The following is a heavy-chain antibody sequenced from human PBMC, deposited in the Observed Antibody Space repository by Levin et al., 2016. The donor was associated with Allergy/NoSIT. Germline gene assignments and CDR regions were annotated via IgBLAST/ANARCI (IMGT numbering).Heavy chain of an antibody. D-gene: IGHD1-14*01. V-gene: IGHV3-53*01. CDR3: ARSYRSGDYFDY. J-gene: IGHJ4*02. CDR2: IYSGGST. Sequence: GESLKISCAASGFTVSSNYMSWVRQAPGKGLEWVSVIYSGGSTYYADSVKGRFTISRDNSKNSLYLQMNSLRAEDTAVYYCARSYRSGDYFDYWGQGTLVTVSS. CDR1: GFTVSSNY.